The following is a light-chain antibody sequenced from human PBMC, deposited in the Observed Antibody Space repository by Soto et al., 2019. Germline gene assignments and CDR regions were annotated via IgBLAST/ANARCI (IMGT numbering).Light chain of an antibody. Sequence: DIQMTQSPSSLSASVGDRVTITCQASQDISNYLNWYQQKPGKAPKLLIYDASNLETGVPSRFSRSGSGTDFTFTISNLQPEDIATYYCQQYDNLPWTFGQGTKVEIK. J-gene: IGKJ1*01. V-gene: IGKV1-33*01. CDR2: DAS. CDR1: QDISNY. CDR3: QQYDNLPWT.